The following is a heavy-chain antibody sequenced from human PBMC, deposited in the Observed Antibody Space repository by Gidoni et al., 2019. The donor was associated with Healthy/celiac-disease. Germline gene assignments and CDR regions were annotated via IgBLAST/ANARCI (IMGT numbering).Heavy chain of an antibody. CDR1: GFNFSSYE. J-gene: IGHJ6*02. Sequence: EVQLVESGGSLVQPGGSLSLSCAASGFNFSSYEMNWVRQAPGRGLEWVSYISSSGSTIYYADSVKGRFTISRDNAKKSLYLQMNSLRAEDTSVYYCARIGSPEPFYDFWSGYYISDYYYGMDVWGQGTTVTVSS. CDR2: ISSSGSTI. CDR3: ARIGSPEPFYDFWSGYYISDYYYGMDV. D-gene: IGHD3-3*01. V-gene: IGHV3-48*03.